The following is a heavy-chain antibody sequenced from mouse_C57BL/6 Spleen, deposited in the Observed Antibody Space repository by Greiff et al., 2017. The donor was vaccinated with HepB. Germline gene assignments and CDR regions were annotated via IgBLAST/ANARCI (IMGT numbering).Heavy chain of an antibody. CDR3: ARCYYGSSLYYFDY. CDR2: IDPNSGGT. J-gene: IGHJ2*01. Sequence: VKQSCKASGYTFTSYWMHWVKQRPGRGLEWIGRIDPNSGGTKYNEKFKSKATLTVDKPSSTAYMQLSSLTSEDSAVYYCARCYYGSSLYYFDYWGQGTTLTVSS. CDR1: GYTFTSYW. V-gene: IGHV1-72*01. D-gene: IGHD1-1*01.